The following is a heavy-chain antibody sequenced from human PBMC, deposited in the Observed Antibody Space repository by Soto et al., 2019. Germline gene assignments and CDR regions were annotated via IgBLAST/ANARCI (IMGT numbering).Heavy chain of an antibody. Sequence: SETLSLTCTASGFTISSSSYHWSWVPPPPGEGLVWIGYIYYNGSAYYHPSLMSRVIMSVDTSKNEFSLNLNSVSAADTAVYLCASELSGYSYGPGEDYWGQGTLVTVSS. CDR3: ASELSGYSYGPGEDY. CDR1: GFTISSSSYH. J-gene: IGHJ4*02. CDR2: IYYNGSA. D-gene: IGHD5-18*01. V-gene: IGHV4-30-4*01.